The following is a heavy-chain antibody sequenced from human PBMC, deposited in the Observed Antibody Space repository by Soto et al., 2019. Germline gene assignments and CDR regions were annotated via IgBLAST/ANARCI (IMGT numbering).Heavy chain of an antibody. D-gene: IGHD6-6*01. J-gene: IGHJ4*02. CDR2: VSSSGTTM. V-gene: IGHV3-11*01. CDR3: ARMGPRAARPSY. Sequence: QVQLAESGGGLVEPGGYLRISCAVSEFTFSDYDLSWIRQSPGKGLEWVSFVSSSGTTMYFADSVKGRFTISRDNAKNSLYLRMNSLRAEDTAVYYCARMGPRAARPSYWGQGTLVTDSS. CDR1: EFTFSDYD.